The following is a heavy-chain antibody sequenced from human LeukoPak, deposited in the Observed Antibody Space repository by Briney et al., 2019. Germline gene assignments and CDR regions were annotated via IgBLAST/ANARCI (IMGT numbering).Heavy chain of an antibody. CDR3: AKEPSGANVVPADAFDF. CDR2: ISGSGT. D-gene: IGHD6-6*01. V-gene: IGHV3-23*01. J-gene: IGHJ3*01. CDR1: GFTFRSYA. Sequence: GGSLRLSCATSGFTFRSYAMIWVRQAPERGLQWVSGISGSGTYYADFAKGRFTISRDNSRNTLYLQMNSLRVDDMAVYYCAKEPSGANVVPADAFDFWGHGTMVTVSS.